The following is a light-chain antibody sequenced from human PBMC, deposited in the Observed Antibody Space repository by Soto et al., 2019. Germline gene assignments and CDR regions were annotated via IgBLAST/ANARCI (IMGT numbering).Light chain of an antibody. J-gene: IGKJ5*01. Sequence: EIVLTQSPATLSLSPGERATLSCRASQSVSSYLAWYQQKPGQAPRLLIYDASNRATGIPARFSGSGSGTDFTLTISSLEPEDFAVYHCQQRSNWPREITFGQGTRLEIK. CDR3: QQRSNWPREIT. V-gene: IGKV3-11*01. CDR1: QSVSSY. CDR2: DAS.